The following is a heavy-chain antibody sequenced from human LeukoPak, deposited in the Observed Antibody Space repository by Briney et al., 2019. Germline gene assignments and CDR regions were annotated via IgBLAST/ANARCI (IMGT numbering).Heavy chain of an antibody. CDR3: ARGGSGSYYGVDWYFDL. CDR2: IYSGGST. J-gene: IGHJ2*01. CDR1: GFTVSSNY. Sequence: GGSLRLSCAASGFTVSSNYMSWVRQAPGEGLEWVSVIYSGGSTYYADSVKGRFTISRDNSKNTLYLQMNSLRAEDTAVYYCARGGSGSYYGVDWYFDLWGRGTLVTVSS. V-gene: IGHV3-53*01. D-gene: IGHD1-26*01.